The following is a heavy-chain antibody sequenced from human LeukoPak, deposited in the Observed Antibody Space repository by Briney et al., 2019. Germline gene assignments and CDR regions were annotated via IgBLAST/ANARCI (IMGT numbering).Heavy chain of an antibody. CDR2: INPNTGDA. CDR3: ARDFKTGESRYYDY. V-gene: IGHV1-2*02. CDR1: GYTFTAYF. J-gene: IGHJ4*02. D-gene: IGHD7-27*01. Sequence: ASVKVSCKASGYTFTAYFLHWVRQAPGQGPEWMGWINPNTGDAYFAQKFQGRVTMARDTSISTAYMELSSLRFDDTAAYYCARDFKTGESRYYDYWGQGTPVTVSS.